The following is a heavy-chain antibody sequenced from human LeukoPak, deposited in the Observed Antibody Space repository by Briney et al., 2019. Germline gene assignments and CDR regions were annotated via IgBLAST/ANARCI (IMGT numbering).Heavy chain of an antibody. CDR3: AKDPPRSPHYYDSSGPSYYFDY. CDR1: GFTFSSYG. Sequence: PAGGSLRLSCAASGFTFSSYGMHWVRQAPGKGLERVAVISYDGSNKYYADSVKGRFTISRDNSKNTLYLQMNSLRAEDTAVYYCAKDPPRSPHYYDSSGPSYYFDYWGQGTLVTVSS. J-gene: IGHJ4*02. D-gene: IGHD3-22*01. V-gene: IGHV3-30*18. CDR2: ISYDGSNK.